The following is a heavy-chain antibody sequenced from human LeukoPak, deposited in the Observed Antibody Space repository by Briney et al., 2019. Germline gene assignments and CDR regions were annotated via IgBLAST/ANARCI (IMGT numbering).Heavy chain of an antibody. Sequence: SETLSLTCAVYGGSFSGYYWSWIRQPPGKGLEWIGEINHSGSTNYNPSLKSRVTISVDTSKNQFSLKLSSGTAADTAVYYCARGGEIVGATFPFDYWGQGTLVTVSS. CDR1: GGSFSGYY. V-gene: IGHV4-34*01. J-gene: IGHJ4*02. D-gene: IGHD1-26*01. CDR3: ARGGEIVGATFPFDY. CDR2: INHSGST.